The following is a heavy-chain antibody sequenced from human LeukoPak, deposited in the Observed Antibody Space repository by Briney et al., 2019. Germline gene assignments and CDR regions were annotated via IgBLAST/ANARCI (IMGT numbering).Heavy chain of an antibody. CDR1: GYTFTSYY. Sequence: ASVKVSCKASGYTFTSYYMHWVRQAPGQGLELMGAINPSDGSTSYAQNFQGRVTMTRDTSTSTVYMDLSSLRSEDTAVYYCVRGGIVGSSWFLFDYWGQGTLVTVSS. D-gene: IGHD6-13*01. CDR3: VRGGIVGSSWFLFDY. J-gene: IGHJ4*02. CDR2: INPSDGST. V-gene: IGHV1-46*01.